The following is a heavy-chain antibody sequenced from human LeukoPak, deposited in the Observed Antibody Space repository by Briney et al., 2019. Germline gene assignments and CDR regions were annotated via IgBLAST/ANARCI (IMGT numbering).Heavy chain of an antibody. CDR1: GGSISSSSYY. Sequence: PSETLSLTCTVSGGSISSSSYYWGWIRQPPGKGLEWIGSIYYSGSTYYNPSLKSRVTISVDTSKNQFSLKLSSVTAADTAVYYCTRHCGDDFWSGSQFWFDPWGQGTLVTVSS. D-gene: IGHD3-3*01. CDR2: IYYSGST. V-gene: IGHV4-39*01. J-gene: IGHJ5*02. CDR3: TRHCGDDFWSGSQFWFDP.